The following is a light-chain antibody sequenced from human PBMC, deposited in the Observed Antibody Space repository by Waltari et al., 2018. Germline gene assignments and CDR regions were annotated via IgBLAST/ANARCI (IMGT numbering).Light chain of an antibody. V-gene: IGKV3-20*01. CDR3: QNHERLPAV. J-gene: IGKJ1*01. CDR2: AAS. Sequence: VLTQSPGTLSLSPGETTTLSCRASQSISKYLVWYQQRPGHAPRLLIYAASTRATGVPDRFSGSGYGTDFTLTISRLEPEDFAVYYCQNHERLPAVFGQGTKVEIK. CDR1: QSISKY.